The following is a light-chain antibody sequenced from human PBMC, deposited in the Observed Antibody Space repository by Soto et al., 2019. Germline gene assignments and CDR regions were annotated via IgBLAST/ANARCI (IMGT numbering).Light chain of an antibody. CDR1: SSDVGAYNS. CDR2: DVS. CDR3: SSSTRTNTYVL. J-gene: IGLJ2*01. V-gene: IGLV2-14*01. Sequence: QSALTQPASVSGSPGQSITISCTGTSSDVGAYNSVSWYQHHLGKAPKLMIYDVSNRPSGVSNRFSGSKSANTASLTISGLQAEDEAHYYCSSSTRTNTYVLFGGGTKLTVL.